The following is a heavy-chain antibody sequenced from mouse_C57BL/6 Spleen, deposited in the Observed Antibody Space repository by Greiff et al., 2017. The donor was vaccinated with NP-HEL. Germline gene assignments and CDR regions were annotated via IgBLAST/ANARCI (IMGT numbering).Heavy chain of an antibody. Sequence: VQLQQSGAELMKPGASVKLSCKAPGYTFTGYWIEWVKQRPGHGLEWIGEILPGSGSTTYNEKFKGKATFTADTSSNTAYMQLSSLTTEDSAIYYCARGAYYGYYPFAYWGQGTLVTVSA. J-gene: IGHJ3*01. CDR3: ARGAYYGYYPFAY. CDR1: GYTFTGYW. D-gene: IGHD2-3*01. CDR2: ILPGSGST. V-gene: IGHV1-9*01.